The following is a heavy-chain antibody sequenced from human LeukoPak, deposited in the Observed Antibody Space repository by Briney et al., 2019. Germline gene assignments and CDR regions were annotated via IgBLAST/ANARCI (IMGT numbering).Heavy chain of an antibody. V-gene: IGHV1-69*05. J-gene: IGHJ6*03. D-gene: IGHD6-13*01. Sequence: SVKVSCKASGGTFSSYATSWVRQAPGQGLEWMGGIIPIFGTANYAQKFQGRVTITTDESTSTAYMELSSLRSEDTAVYYCARDLRGRSSSWTDSGSYYYYYYMDVWGKGTTVTVSS. CDR2: IIPIFGTA. CDR3: ARDLRGRSSSWTDSGSYYYYYYMDV. CDR1: GGTFSSYA.